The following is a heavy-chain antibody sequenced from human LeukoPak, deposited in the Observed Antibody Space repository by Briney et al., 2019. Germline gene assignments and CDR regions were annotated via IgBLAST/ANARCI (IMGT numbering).Heavy chain of an antibody. Sequence: ASVKVSCKASGYTFTGYYMHWVRQAPGQGLEWMGWINPNSGGTNYAQKFQGRVTMTRDTSISTAYMELSRLRSDDTAVYYCARVRGYDSSGYWYYFDYWGQGTLVTVSS. CDR3: ARVRGYDSSGYWYYFDY. D-gene: IGHD3-22*01. J-gene: IGHJ4*02. CDR1: GYTFTGYY. CDR2: INPNSGGT. V-gene: IGHV1-2*02.